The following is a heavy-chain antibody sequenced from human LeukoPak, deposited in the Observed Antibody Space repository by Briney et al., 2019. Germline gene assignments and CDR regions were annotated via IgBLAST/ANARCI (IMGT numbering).Heavy chain of an antibody. Sequence: GGSLRLSCAASGFTFSSYAMSWVRQAPGKGLEWVSAISGSGGSTYYADSVKGRFTISRDNSKNTLYLQMNSLRAEDTAVYYCAKDGITMVRGVILPQGNWFDPWGQGTLVTVSS. CDR3: AKDGITMVRGVILPQGNWFDP. D-gene: IGHD3-10*01. CDR2: ISGSGGST. V-gene: IGHV3-23*01. CDR1: GFTFSSYA. J-gene: IGHJ5*02.